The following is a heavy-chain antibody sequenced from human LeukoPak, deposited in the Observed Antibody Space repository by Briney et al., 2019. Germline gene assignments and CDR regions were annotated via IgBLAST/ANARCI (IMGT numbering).Heavy chain of an antibody. CDR3: AKGRQYYYDSSAPGFDP. CDR2: ISGSGGST. CDR1: GFTFSSYA. J-gene: IGHJ5*02. Sequence: PGGSLRLSCAASGFTFSSYAMSWVRQAPGKGLEWVSAISGSGGSTYHADSVKGRFTISRDNSKNTLYLQMNSLRAEDTAVYYCAKGRQYYYDSSAPGFDPWGQGTLVTVSS. D-gene: IGHD3-22*01. V-gene: IGHV3-23*01.